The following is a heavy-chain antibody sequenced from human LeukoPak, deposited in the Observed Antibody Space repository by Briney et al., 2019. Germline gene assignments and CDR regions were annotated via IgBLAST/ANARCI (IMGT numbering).Heavy chain of an antibody. V-gene: IGHV4-39*01. CDR1: GFTVNNKY. CDR2: IYYSGSN. J-gene: IGHJ4*02. D-gene: IGHD5-24*01. Sequence: GSLRLSCAASGFTVNNKYMTWVRQAPGKGLEWIGSIYYSGSNFDNPALKSRVTISVDTSKNQFSLKLSSVTAADTAVYYCARHRSGWLQSSFDYWGQGTLVTVSS. CDR3: ARHRSGWLQSSFDY.